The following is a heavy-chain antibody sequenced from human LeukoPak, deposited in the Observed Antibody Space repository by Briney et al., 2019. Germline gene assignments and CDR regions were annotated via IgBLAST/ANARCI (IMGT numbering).Heavy chain of an antibody. V-gene: IGHV3-33*01. J-gene: IGHJ4*02. CDR3: ARDSDPILATDH. Sequence: PGGSLRLSCAASGFTFSSYGMHWVRQAPGKGLEWVAVIWYDGSNKYYAVSVKGRFTISRDNSKNTLYLQMNSLRAEDTAVYYCARDSDPILATDHWGQGTLVTVSS. CDR1: GFTFSSYG. CDR2: IWYDGSNK.